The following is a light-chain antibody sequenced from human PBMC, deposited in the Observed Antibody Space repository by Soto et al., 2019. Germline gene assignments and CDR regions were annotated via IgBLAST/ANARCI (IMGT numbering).Light chain of an antibody. V-gene: IGKV3-15*01. Sequence: EIVMTQSPDTLSVPPGERATFSCRASQSVSSNLAWYQQKPGQAPRLVIYGASSRATGIPARFSGSGSGTDFTLTISSLQSEDFAVYYCQQYYNWPRTFGQGTKVDIK. CDR2: GAS. CDR3: QQYYNWPRT. J-gene: IGKJ1*01. CDR1: QSVSSN.